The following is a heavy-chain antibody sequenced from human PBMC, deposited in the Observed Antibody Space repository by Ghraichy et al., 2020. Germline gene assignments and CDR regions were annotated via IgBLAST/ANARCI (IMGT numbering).Heavy chain of an antibody. CDR2: IYYSGST. CDR1: GGSISSYY. Sequence: SCTVSGGSISSYYWSWIRQPPGKGLEWIGYIYYSGSTNYNPSLKSRVTISVDTSKNQFSLKLSSVTAADTAVYYCARFYGVGATTDYWGQGTLVTVSS. CDR3: ARFYGVGATTDY. V-gene: IGHV4-59*08. D-gene: IGHD1-26*01. J-gene: IGHJ4*02.